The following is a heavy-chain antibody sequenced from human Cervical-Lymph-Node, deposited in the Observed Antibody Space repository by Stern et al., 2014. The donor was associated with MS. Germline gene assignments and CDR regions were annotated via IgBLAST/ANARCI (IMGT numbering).Heavy chain of an antibody. D-gene: IGHD5-12*01. CDR1: GGSISRSTYY. CDR3: ARHDGWLPHY. Sequence: QLVESGPGLVKPSETLSLTCSVSGGSISRSTYYWGWIRQPPGKGLEWIGSIYYSGTTYYNPSLKSRATIDTSTNQFSLRLTPVTAADTAVYYCARHDGWLPHYWSQGTLVTVSS. J-gene: IGHJ4*02. CDR2: IYYSGTT. V-gene: IGHV4-39*01.